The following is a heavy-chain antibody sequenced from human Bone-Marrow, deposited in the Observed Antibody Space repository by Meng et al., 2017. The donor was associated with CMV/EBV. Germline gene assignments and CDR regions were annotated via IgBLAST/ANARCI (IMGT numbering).Heavy chain of an antibody. CDR2: INPNSGGT. CDR1: GYTFTGYY. Sequence: ASVKVSCKASGYTFTGYYMHWVRQAPGQGLEWMGWINPNSGGTNYAQKFQGRVTMTRDTSISTAYMELSGLRSDDTAVYYCAGWGEVAGPPLDAFDIWGQGTMVTVSS. D-gene: IGHD6-19*01. J-gene: IGHJ3*02. CDR3: AGWGEVAGPPLDAFDI. V-gene: IGHV1-2*02.